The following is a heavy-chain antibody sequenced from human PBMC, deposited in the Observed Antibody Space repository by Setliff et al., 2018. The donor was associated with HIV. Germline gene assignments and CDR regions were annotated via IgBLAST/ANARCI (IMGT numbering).Heavy chain of an antibody. J-gene: IGHJ6*03. CDR3: AKMTPSYYFYMDA. CDR2: INWNSGSI. D-gene: IGHD2-15*01. V-gene: IGHV3-20*04. CDR1: GFTFHDFS. Sequence: PGGSLRLSCAASGFTFHDFSMHWVRQAPGKGLEWVSAINWNSGSIYYADSVKGRFTISRDNAKNSLYLQMHSLRAEDTAIYYCAKMTPSYYFYMDAWGNGTTVTVSS.